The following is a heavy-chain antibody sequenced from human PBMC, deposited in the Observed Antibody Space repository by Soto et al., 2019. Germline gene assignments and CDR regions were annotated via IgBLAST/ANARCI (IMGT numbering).Heavy chain of an antibody. Sequence: ASVKVSCKASGYTFTSYGISWVRQAPGQGLEWMGWISAYNGNTNYAQKLQGRVTMTTDTSTSTAYMELRSLRSDDTAVYYCARVCRDIVASLVIYYYYYMDVWGKGTTVTVSS. CDR3: ARVCRDIVASLVIYYYYYMDV. D-gene: IGHD2-15*01. CDR2: ISAYNGNT. J-gene: IGHJ6*03. V-gene: IGHV1-18*01. CDR1: GYTFTSYG.